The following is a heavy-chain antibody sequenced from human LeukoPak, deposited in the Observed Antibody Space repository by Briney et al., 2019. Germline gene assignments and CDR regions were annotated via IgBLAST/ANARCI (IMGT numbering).Heavy chain of an antibody. J-gene: IGHJ4*02. CDR2: ISGSGGST. V-gene: IGHV3-23*01. CDR1: GFTFSCYA. Sequence: GGSLRLACAASGFTFSCYAMSWVRQAPGKGLEWVTGISGSGGSTYYADSMKGRLTISRDNSKNMLYLQMNSLRAEDTAVCFCAKVEDYYDTAAIIRRYFDSWGQGTLGTVSS. CDR3: AKVEDYYDTAAIIRRYFDS. D-gene: IGHD3-22*01.